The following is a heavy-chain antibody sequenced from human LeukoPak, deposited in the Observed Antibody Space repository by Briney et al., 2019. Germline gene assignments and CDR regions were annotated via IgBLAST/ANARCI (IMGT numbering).Heavy chain of an antibody. D-gene: IGHD2-2*01. J-gene: IGHJ4*02. CDR3: ARGKRPKYCSSTSCYRTYFDY. CDR2: INHSRST. CDR1: GGSFSGYY. V-gene: IGHV4-34*01. Sequence: SETLSLTCAVYGGSFSGYYWSWIRQPPGKGLEWIGEINHSRSTNYNPSLKSRVTISVDTSKNQFSLKLSSVTAADTAVYYCARGKRPKYCSSTSCYRTYFDYWGQGTLVTVSS.